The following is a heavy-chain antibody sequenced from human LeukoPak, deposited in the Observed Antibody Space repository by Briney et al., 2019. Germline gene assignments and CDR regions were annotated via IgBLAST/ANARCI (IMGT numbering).Heavy chain of an antibody. D-gene: IGHD2-15*01. V-gene: IGHV1-58*02. Sequence: SVKVSCKASGSTFTSSSMQWVRQARGQRLEWIGWIVVGSDKTNYAQKFLERVTITRDMSTRTAYMELSSLRSDDTAMYYCGVVAATQDFWGQGTLVTVSS. CDR1: GSTFTSSS. J-gene: IGHJ4*02. CDR2: IVVGSDKT. CDR3: GVVAATQDF.